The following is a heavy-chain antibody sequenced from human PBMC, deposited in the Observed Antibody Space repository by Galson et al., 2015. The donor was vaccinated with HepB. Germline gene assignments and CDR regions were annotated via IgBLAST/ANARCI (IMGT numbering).Heavy chain of an antibody. CDR1: GYSFTTYW. Sequence: QSGAEVKKPGESLKISCKGSGYSFTTYWIGWVRQRPGKGLEWMGIIYPDDSDTRYSPSFQGQVTISADKSISTAYLQWSSLKASDTAVYFCAREDTNTVTPPWGQGTLVTVSS. J-gene: IGHJ5*02. D-gene: IGHD4-17*01. V-gene: IGHV5-51*01. CDR3: AREDTNTVTPP. CDR2: IYPDDSDT.